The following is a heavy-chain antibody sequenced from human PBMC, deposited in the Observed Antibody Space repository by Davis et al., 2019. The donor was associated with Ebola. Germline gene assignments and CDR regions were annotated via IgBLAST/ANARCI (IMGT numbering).Heavy chain of an antibody. J-gene: IGHJ6*02. Sequence: ASVKVSCKASGYTFTSYGITWVRQAPGQGPEWMGRINPNSGGTNYAQKFQGRVTMTRDTSTSTAYMELSSLRSEDTAVYYCAREKMDIVVVVAATPTDYGMDVWGQGTTVTVSS. CDR1: GYTFTSYG. V-gene: IGHV1-2*06. D-gene: IGHD2-15*01. CDR3: AREKMDIVVVVAATPTDYGMDV. CDR2: INPNSGGT.